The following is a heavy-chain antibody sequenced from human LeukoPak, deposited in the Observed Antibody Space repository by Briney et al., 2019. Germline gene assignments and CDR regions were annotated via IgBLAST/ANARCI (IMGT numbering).Heavy chain of an antibody. D-gene: IGHD2-15*01. CDR3: ARDPSGGFRWYFDL. Sequence: SQTLSLTCAISGDSVSSSSATWNWIRQSPSRGLEWLGRAYHKSKWYYDYAVSVKSRITISPDTSRNQFSLQLNSVTPGDTAVYYCARDPSGGFRWYFDLWGRGALVTVSS. V-gene: IGHV6-1*01. J-gene: IGHJ2*01. CDR2: AYHKSKWYY. CDR1: GDSVSSSSAT.